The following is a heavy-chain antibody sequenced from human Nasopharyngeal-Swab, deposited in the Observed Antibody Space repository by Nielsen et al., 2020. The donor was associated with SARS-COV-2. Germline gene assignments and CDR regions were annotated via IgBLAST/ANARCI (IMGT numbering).Heavy chain of an antibody. Sequence: ASVKVSCKASGYTFTSYAMHWVRQAPGQRLKWMGWINAGNGNTKFSQKFQGRVTITRDTSASTAYMELSSLRSEDTAVYYCARYYREGSGYFYYGMDVWGQGTTVTVSS. CDR3: ARYYREGSGYFYYGMDV. J-gene: IGHJ6*02. D-gene: IGHD3-22*01. V-gene: IGHV1-3*01. CDR1: GYTFTSYA. CDR2: INAGNGNT.